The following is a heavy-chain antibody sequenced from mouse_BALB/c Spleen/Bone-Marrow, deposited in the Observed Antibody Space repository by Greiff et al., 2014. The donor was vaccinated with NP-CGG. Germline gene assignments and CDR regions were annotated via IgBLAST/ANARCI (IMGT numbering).Heavy chain of an antibody. J-gene: IGHJ1*01. CDR3: ARVWDYWYFDV. CDR1: GFTFSDYA. CDR2: ISNLAFSI. D-gene: IGHD4-1*01. Sequence: DVKLVESGGGLVQPGGSRKLSCAASGFTFSDYAMAWVRKAPGKGPEWVAFISNLAFSICYADTVTGRFTISRENAKNTLYLEMTSLRSEDTAMYYCARVWDYWYFDVWGAGTTVTVSS. V-gene: IGHV5-15*02.